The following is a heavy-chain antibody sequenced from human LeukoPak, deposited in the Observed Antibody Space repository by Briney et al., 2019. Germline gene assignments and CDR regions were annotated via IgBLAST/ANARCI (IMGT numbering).Heavy chain of an antibody. V-gene: IGHV3-7*03. CDR3: ASFGSNYDILTGDY. Sequence: SGGSLRLSCAASGFTFSSYWMSWVRQAPGKGLEWVANIKQDGSEKNYVDSVKGRFTISRDNAKNSLFLQMNSLRAEDTALYYCASFGSNYDILTGDYWGQGTLVTVSS. D-gene: IGHD3-9*01. J-gene: IGHJ4*02. CDR1: GFTFSSYW. CDR2: IKQDGSEK.